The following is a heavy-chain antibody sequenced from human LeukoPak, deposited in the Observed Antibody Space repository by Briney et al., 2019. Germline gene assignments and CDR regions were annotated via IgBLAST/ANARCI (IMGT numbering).Heavy chain of an antibody. CDR1: GFTFSSYW. J-gene: IGHJ4*02. V-gene: IGHV3-7*01. CDR3: ARDDSAYDY. Sequence: GGSLRLSCAVSGFTFSSYWMSWVRQAPGKGLEWVANIKQDGSEKYYVDSVKGRFTISRDNAKNSLYLQMNSLRAEDTAVYYCARDDSAYDYWGQGTLVTVSS. CDR2: IKQDGSEK. D-gene: IGHD5-12*01.